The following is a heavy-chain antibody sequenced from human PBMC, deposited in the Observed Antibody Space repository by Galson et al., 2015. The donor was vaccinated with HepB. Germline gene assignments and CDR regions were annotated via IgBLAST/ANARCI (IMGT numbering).Heavy chain of an antibody. CDR1: GYTLTELS. CDR2: FDPEDGET. Sequence: SVKVSCKVSGYTLTELSMHWVRQAPGKGLEWMGGFDPEDGETIYAQKFQGRVTMTEDTSTDTAYVELSSLRSEDTAVYYCATVTSDYGDPVGYFDYWGQGTLVTVSS. V-gene: IGHV1-24*01. D-gene: IGHD4-17*01. CDR3: ATVTSDYGDPVGYFDY. J-gene: IGHJ4*02.